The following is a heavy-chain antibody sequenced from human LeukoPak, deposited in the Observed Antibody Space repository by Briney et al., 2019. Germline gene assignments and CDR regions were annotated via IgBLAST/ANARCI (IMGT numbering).Heavy chain of an antibody. CDR1: GGSFSGYY. J-gene: IGHJ6*02. Sequence: NPSETLSLTCAVYGGSFSGYYWSWIRQPPGKGLEWIGEINHSGSTNYNPSLKSRVTISVDTSKNQYSLKLSSVTAASTAVDYWARLAAYSSSCCPYYYYGMDVWGQGTTVTVSS. V-gene: IGHV4-34*01. CDR3: ARLAAYSSSCCPYYYYGMDV. CDR2: INHSGST. D-gene: IGHD6-6*01.